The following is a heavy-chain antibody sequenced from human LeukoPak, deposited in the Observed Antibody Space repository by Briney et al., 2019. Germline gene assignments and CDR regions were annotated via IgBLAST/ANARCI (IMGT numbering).Heavy chain of an antibody. CDR1: GYTFTGYY. CDR3: ARVRETMVRGVRAQTDAFGI. V-gene: IGHV1-2*02. J-gene: IGHJ3*02. Sequence: ASVKVSCKASGYTFTGYYMHWVRQAPGQGLEWMGWINANRGGTNYAQKFQGRVTMTRDTSISTAYMELSRLRSDDTAVYYCARVRETMVRGVRAQTDAFGIWGQGTMVTVSS. D-gene: IGHD3-10*01. CDR2: INANRGGT.